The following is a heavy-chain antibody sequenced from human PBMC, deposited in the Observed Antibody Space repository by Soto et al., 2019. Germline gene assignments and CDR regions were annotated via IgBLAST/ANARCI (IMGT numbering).Heavy chain of an antibody. CDR1: GGTFNNYA. D-gene: IGHD3-22*01. CDR2: TIPMFGTT. J-gene: IGHJ6*02. Sequence: QVQLVQSGAEVEKPESSVRVSCKASGGTFNNYAITWVRQAPGQGLEWMGGTIPMFGTTNYAEKFQGRVTITADESTNTAYMELSSLRSEDTAVYYCTRCGIRYHSIGFYLGIDGMDVWGQGTTVIVSS. V-gene: IGHV1-69*12. CDR3: TRCGIRYHSIGFYLGIDGMDV.